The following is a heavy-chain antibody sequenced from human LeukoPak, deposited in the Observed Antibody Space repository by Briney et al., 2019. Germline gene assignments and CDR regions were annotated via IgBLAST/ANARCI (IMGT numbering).Heavy chain of an antibody. J-gene: IGHJ5*01. D-gene: IGHD2-15*01. CDR3: VRTPTCSSGSCYPNWFDS. V-gene: IGHV5-51*01. CDR2: VYPGDSHT. CDR1: GYSFTNNW. Sequence: GDSLKISCKASGYSFTNNWIGWVRHMPGKGLDWMAIVYPGDSHTKYNPSFQGQVTISADKSSSTAYLQWISLRASDTAIYYCVRTPTCSSGSCYPNWFDSWGLGTLVTVSS.